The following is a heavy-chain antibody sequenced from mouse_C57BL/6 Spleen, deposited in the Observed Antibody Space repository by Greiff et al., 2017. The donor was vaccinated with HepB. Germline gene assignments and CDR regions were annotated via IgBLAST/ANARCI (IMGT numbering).Heavy chain of an antibody. D-gene: IGHD5-2*01. CDR2: IYPGSGST. V-gene: IGHV1-55*01. CDR1: GYTFTSYW. Sequence: VQLQQPGAELVKPGASVKMSCKASGYTFTSYWITWVKQRPGQGLEWIGDIYPGSGSTNYNEKFKSKATLTVDKSSSTAYMQLSSLTSEDSAVYYCARENKPAWFAYWGQGTLVTVSA. J-gene: IGHJ3*01. CDR3: ARENKPAWFAY.